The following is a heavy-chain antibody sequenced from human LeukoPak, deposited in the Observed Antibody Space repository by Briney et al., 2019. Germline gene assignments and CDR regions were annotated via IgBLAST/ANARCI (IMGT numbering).Heavy chain of an antibody. Sequence: TLSLTPTLSGDSISSGGYYWTWIRHRPGKCLEWMGYIYHNGYTYIDPSLKNRLILSVDTADKQFSLSLRSVTAADTATYFCARDVSGSYTFDSWGQGVLVTVSS. CDR1: GDSISSGGYY. CDR3: ARDVSGSYTFDS. CDR2: IYHNGYT. V-gene: IGHV4-31*03. J-gene: IGHJ4*02. D-gene: IGHD3-3*01.